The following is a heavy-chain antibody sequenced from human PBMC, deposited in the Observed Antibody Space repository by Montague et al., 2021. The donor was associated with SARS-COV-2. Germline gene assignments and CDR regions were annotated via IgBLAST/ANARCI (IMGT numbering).Heavy chain of an antibody. D-gene: IGHD3-3*02. V-gene: IGHV6-1*01. CDR3: ASAFYGDHWAFDV. CDR1: GDSVSSPSAS. Sequence: CAISGDSVSSPSASWNWIRQSPSRRLEWLGRTYYRSWWRSQYPGSLESRITISGDTSKNQFSLQLNSVTLEDTAVYYCASAFYGDHWAFDVWGQGTMVTVSS. J-gene: IGHJ3*01. CDR2: TYYRSWWRS.